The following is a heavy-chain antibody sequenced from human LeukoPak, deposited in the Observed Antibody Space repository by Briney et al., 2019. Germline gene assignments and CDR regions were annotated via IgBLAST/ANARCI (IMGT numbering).Heavy chain of an antibody. Sequence: GGSLRLSCAASGFTVSSNHVSWVRQAPGKGLEWVSVLHSGDNIYYADSVKGRFTISRDNSKNTLYLQMNSLRAEDTAVYYCARVRSYGSGFDYWGQGTLVTVSS. CDR2: LHSGDNI. J-gene: IGHJ4*02. D-gene: IGHD3-10*01. CDR3: ARVRSYGSGFDY. V-gene: IGHV3-53*01. CDR1: GFTVSSNH.